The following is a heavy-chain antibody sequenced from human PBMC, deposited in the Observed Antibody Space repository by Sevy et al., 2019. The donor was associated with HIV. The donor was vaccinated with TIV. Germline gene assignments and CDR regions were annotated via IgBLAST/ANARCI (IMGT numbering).Heavy chain of an antibody. V-gene: IGHV3-74*01. Sequence: GGSLRLSCAASGFTFSRYWMHWVRQAPGKGLVWVSRINNDGSGTIYADSVKGRFTISRDNAKNTLYLQMHSLRAEETAVYYCARGGIEHAHAFDIWGQGTLVTVSS. D-gene: IGHD2-15*01. CDR1: GFTFSRYW. CDR2: INNDGSGT. CDR3: ARGGIEHAHAFDI. J-gene: IGHJ3*02.